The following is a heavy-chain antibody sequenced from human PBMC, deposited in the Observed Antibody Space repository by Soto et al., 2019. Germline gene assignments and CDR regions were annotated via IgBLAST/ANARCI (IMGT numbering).Heavy chain of an antibody. CDR2: IYYSGST. J-gene: IGHJ4*02. CDR3: SGWSTGRDY. Sequence: DTLSLTCTVSGGSVSSGSYYWSWIRQPPGKGLEWIGYIYYSGSTNYNPSLKSRVTISVDTSKNQFSLKLSSVTAADTDVYDCSGWSTGRDYWGQGTLVTVSS. CDR1: GGSVSSGSYY. V-gene: IGHV4-61*01. D-gene: IGHD2-15*01.